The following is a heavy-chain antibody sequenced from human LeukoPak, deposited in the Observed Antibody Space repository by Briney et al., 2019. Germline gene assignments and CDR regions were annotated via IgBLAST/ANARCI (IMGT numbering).Heavy chain of an antibody. CDR3: ARGGGKGVYWYFDL. CDR1: DDSITMYY. J-gene: IGHJ2*01. CDR2: VYYNGST. V-gene: IGHV4-59*01. Sequence: SETLSLTCSVSDDSITMYYWTWIRQSPGKGLEWIGYVYYNGSTKYNPSLKSPVTISVDTSKNHFSLKLSSVTAADTAVYYCARGGGKGVYWYFDLWGRGTQVTVSS.